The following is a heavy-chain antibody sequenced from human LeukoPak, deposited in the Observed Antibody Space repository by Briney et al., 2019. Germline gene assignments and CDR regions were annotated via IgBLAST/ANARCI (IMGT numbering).Heavy chain of an antibody. V-gene: IGHV3-66*01. J-gene: IGHJ4*02. D-gene: IGHD2-2*01. CDR2: ITTGGNT. CDR1: GFTVLSNW. Sequence: GGSLRLSCTASGFTVLSNWMSWVRQAPGKGLEWISVITTGGNTFYADSVEGRFTISRDTSKNILFLQMSSLRVEDTAVYYCARDKLVIPAAGVLDSWGQGTLVTVSS. CDR3: ARDKLVIPAAGVLDS.